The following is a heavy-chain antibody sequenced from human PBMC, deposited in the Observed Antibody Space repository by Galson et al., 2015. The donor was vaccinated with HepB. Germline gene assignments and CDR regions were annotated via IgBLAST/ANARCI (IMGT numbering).Heavy chain of an antibody. CDR3: AKPCYYYDSSGDAFDI. Sequence: SLRLSCAASGFTFSSYGMHWVRQAPGKGLEWVAFIRYDGSNKYYADSVKGRFTISRDNSENTLYLQMNSLRAEDTAVYYCAKPCYYYDSSGDAFDIWGQGTMVTVSS. J-gene: IGHJ3*02. CDR2: IRYDGSNK. V-gene: IGHV3-30*02. D-gene: IGHD3-22*01. CDR1: GFTFSSYG.